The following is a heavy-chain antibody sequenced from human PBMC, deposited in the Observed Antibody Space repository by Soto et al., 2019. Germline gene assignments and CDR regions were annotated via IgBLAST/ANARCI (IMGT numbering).Heavy chain of an antibody. CDR2: MNPNSGNT. CDR1: GYTFTSYD. CDR3: ARGRTPPGYYYYKDV. J-gene: IGHJ6*03. Sequence: ASVKVSCKASGYTFTSYDINWVRQATGQGLEWMGWMNPNSGNTGYAQKFQGRVTMTRNTSISTAYMELSSLRSEDTAVYYCARGRTPPGYYYYKDVWGKGTTVTVSS. V-gene: IGHV1-8*01.